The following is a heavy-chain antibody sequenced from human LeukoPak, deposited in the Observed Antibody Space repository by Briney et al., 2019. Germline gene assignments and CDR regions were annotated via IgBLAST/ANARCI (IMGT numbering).Heavy chain of an antibody. V-gene: IGHV4-39*07. J-gene: IGHJ4*02. Sequence: SETLSLTCTVSGDSITSISSSSYYWGWIRQPPGKGLEWIGSLYHSGSTYYNPSLKSRVTVSVDTYKNQFSLKLRSVTAADTAIYYCAREGSYEGPFGYWGQGTLVTVSS. CDR3: AREGSYEGPFGY. CDR2: LYHSGST. D-gene: IGHD2-15*01. CDR1: GDSITSISSSSYY.